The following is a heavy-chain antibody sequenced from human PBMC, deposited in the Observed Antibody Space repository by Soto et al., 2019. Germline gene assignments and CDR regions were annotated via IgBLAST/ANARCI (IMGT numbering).Heavy chain of an antibody. D-gene: IGHD6-6*01. V-gene: IGHV3-9*01. Sequence: GGSLRLSCAASGFTFDDYAMHWVRQAPGKGLEWVSGISWNSGSIGYADSVKGRFTISRDNAKNSLYLQMNSLRAEDTALYYCAKALTGGSIAALQLWDDAFDIWGQGTMVTVSS. J-gene: IGHJ3*02. CDR3: AKALTGGSIAALQLWDDAFDI. CDR2: ISWNSGSI. CDR1: GFTFDDYA.